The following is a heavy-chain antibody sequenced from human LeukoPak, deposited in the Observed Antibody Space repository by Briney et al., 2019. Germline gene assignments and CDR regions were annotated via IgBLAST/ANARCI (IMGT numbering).Heavy chain of an antibody. Sequence: GASVKVSCKASGYTFTGYYMHWVRQAPGQGLEWMGWINPNSGGTNYAQKFQGRVTMTRDTSISTAYMELSRLRSDDTAVYYCARDVDRRHTDTLDYWGQGTLVTVSS. CDR3: ARDVDRRHTDTLDY. V-gene: IGHV1-2*02. J-gene: IGHJ4*02. D-gene: IGHD5-18*01. CDR1: GYTFTGYY. CDR2: INPNSGGT.